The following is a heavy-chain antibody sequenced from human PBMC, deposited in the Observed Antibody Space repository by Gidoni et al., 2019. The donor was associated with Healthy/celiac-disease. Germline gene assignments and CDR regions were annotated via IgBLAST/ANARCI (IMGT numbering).Heavy chain of an antibody. D-gene: IGHD6-25*01. CDR3: ARSMRPPGDY. Sequence: EVQLVESGGGLVQPGGSLRLSCVASGFTFSGYSMNWVRQAPGKGLEWVSYISSSSSTIYYADSVKGRFTISRDNAKNSLYLQMNSLRDEDTAVYYCARSMRPPGDYWGQGTLVTVSS. CDR1: GFTFSGYS. CDR2: ISSSSSTI. J-gene: IGHJ4*02. V-gene: IGHV3-48*02.